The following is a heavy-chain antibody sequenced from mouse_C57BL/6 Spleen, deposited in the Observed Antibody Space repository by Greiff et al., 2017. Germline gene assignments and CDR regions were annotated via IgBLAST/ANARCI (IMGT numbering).Heavy chain of an antibody. CDR3: ARSRDYDAFAY. J-gene: IGHJ3*01. V-gene: IGHV1-80*01. CDR1: GYSFSSYW. Sequence: VQLQQSGAELVKPGASVKISCKASGYSFSSYWMNWVKQRPGKGLEWIGQIYPGDGDTNYNGKFKGKATLTADKSSSTAYMQLSSLTSEDSAVYFCARSRDYDAFAYWGQGTLVTVSA. CDR2: IYPGDGDT. D-gene: IGHD2-4*01.